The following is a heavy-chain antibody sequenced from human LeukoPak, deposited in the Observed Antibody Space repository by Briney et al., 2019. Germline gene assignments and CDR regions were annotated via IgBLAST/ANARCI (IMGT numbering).Heavy chain of an antibody. J-gene: IGHJ3*02. CDR2: INHSGST. V-gene: IGHV4-34*01. Sequence: SETLSLTCAVYGGSFSGYYWSWIRQPPGKGLEWIGEINHSGSTNYNPSLKSRVTISVDTSKNQFSLKLSSVTAADMAVYYCARSRFVAVAGRHAFDIWGQGTMVTVSS. CDR3: ARSRFVAVAGRHAFDI. D-gene: IGHD6-19*01. CDR1: GGSFSGYY.